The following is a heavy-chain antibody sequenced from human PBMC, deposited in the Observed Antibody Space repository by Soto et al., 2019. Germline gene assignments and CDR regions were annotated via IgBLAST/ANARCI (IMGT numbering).Heavy chain of an antibody. V-gene: IGHV3-30*04. J-gene: IGHJ6*02. CDR2: ISDDVSNT. CDR1: GFTFSVYA. Sequence: QVQLVESGCGVVQPARSLRLSCAASGFTFSVYAMHWVRQAPGKGLVWVAVISDDVSNTYYADSVTGRFTISRDNSKNPLYLQMNIVSAEDTAVYYCASYRGRTSAGAYHYYFYGMDVWGQGTTVTVSS. CDR3: ASYRGRTSAGAYHYYFYGMDV. D-gene: IGHD6-13*01.